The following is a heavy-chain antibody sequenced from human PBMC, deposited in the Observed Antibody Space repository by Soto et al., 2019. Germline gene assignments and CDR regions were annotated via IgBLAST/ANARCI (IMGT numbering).Heavy chain of an antibody. CDR3: ASSHAGAHLTAAVH. V-gene: IGHV4-4*02. Sequence: SETLSLTCAVSGGSISGINWWYWVRQPPGKGLEWIGEIYHSGSTNYNPSLKSRVTISVDRSKNQFSLKLSSVTAADTAVYYCASSHAGAHLTAAVHWGQGTLVTVSS. J-gene: IGHJ4*02. D-gene: IGHD6-13*01. CDR2: IYHSGST. CDR1: GGSISGINW.